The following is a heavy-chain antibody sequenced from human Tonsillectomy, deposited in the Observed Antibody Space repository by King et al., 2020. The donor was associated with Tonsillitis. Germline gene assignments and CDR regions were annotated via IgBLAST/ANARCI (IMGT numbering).Heavy chain of an antibody. Sequence: QLQESGPGLVKPSENLSLTCTVSGGSVSSYFWSWIRQPPGKGLEWIGYIYYSGSTNYNPSLKSRVTISVDTSKNQFSLKLSSVTAADTAVYYCASSRMEYYYDSSGYSQASFDYWGQGTLVTVSS. CDR2: IYYSGST. V-gene: IGHV4-59*08. D-gene: IGHD3-22*01. CDR1: GGSVSSYF. CDR3: ASSRMEYYYDSSGYSQASFDY. J-gene: IGHJ4*02.